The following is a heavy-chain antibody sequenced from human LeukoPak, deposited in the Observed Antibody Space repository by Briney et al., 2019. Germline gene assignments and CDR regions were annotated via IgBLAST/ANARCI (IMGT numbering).Heavy chain of an antibody. CDR3: ARASSGWSFDY. Sequence: SETLSLTCTVSGGSIRSNHWCGVRHPPGEGREWIAYIYYSGSTNQNPSLKSRVTISIDTYKNQFSLKLSSVTAADTAVYYCARASSGWSFDYWGQGTVVTVSS. CDR2: IYYSGST. V-gene: IGHV4-59*01. D-gene: IGHD6-19*01. CDR1: GGSIRSNH. J-gene: IGHJ4*02.